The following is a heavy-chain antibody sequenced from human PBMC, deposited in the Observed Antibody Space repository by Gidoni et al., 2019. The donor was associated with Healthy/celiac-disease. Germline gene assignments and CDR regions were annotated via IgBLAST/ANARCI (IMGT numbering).Heavy chain of an antibody. V-gene: IGHV1-8*01. J-gene: IGHJ3*02. Sequence: VQLGQPRADGKKPGASVNVSCKAAGYAFTSYDIKWVRQATVRGLEWMGWMNPNSGNTGYAQKFQGRVTMTRNTSISTSYMELSSLRSEDTAVYYCARIIVPANPFDAFDIWGQGTMVTVSS. CDR3: ARIIVPANPFDAFDI. CDR1: GYAFTSYD. CDR2: MNPNSGNT. D-gene: IGHD2-2*01.